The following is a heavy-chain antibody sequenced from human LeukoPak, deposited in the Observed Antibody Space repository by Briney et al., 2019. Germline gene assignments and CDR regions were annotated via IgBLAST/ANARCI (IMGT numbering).Heavy chain of an antibody. CDR2: IYPNDSDS. D-gene: IGHD6-13*01. CDR1: GYSFTHYW. V-gene: IGHV5-51*01. J-gene: IGHJ4*02. Sequence: GESLKISCKGSGYSFTHYWIGWVRQMPGKGLEWMGIIYPNDSDSRYSPAFQGQVSISADKSISTAYLQWSNLRASDTAIYYCARLNCSSTWYPAYWGQGTLVTVSS. CDR3: ARLNCSSTWYPAY.